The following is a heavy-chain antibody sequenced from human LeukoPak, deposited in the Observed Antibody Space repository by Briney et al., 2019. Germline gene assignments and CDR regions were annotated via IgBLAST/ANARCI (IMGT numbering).Heavy chain of an antibody. CDR2: IKSDGSST. J-gene: IGHJ4*02. D-gene: IGHD3-10*01. Sequence: GGSLRLSCAASGFTFSSYWMHWVRQAPGKGLVWVSRIKSDGSSTSYANYVKGRFTSSSDNAKNTLYLQMDSLRAEDTAVYYCANSFYYGSGSYNPSHLAFFDYWGQGTLVTVSS. V-gene: IGHV3-74*01. CDR1: GFTFSSYW. CDR3: ANSFYYGSGSYNPSHLAFFDY.